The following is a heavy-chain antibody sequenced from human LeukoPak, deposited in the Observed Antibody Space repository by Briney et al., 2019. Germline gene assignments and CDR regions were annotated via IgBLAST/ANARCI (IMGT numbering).Heavy chain of an antibody. D-gene: IGHD2-2*01. CDR2: ISGSGCST. J-gene: IGHJ4*02. CDR1: GFTFSSYA. Sequence: GGSLRLSCAASGFTFSSYAMSWVRQAPGKGLEWVSAISGSGCSTYYADSVKGRFTISRDNSKNTLYLQMNSLRAEDTAVYYCAKDLPLIVVVPAADAFDYWGQGTLVTVSS. CDR3: AKDLPLIVVVPAADAFDY. V-gene: IGHV3-23*01.